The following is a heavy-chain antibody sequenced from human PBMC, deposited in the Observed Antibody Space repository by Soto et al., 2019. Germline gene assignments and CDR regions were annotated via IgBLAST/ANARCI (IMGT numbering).Heavy chain of an antibody. V-gene: IGHV3-23*01. CDR3: AKDYDSSGYYPDY. CDR2: ISGSGGST. D-gene: IGHD3-22*01. J-gene: IGHJ4*02. CDR1: GFTFSSYA. Sequence: PGGSLRLSCAASGFTFSSYAMTWVRQAPGKGLEWVSVISGSGGSTYFADSVKGRFTISRDNSKNTLYLQMSSLRAEDTALYYCAKDYDSSGYYPDYWGQGSLVTVSS.